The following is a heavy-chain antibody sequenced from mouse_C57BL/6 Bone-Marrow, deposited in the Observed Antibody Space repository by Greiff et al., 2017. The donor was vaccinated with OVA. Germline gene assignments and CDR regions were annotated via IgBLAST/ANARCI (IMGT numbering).Heavy chain of an antibody. J-gene: IGHJ1*03. CDR1: GFTFSDYY. V-gene: IGHV5-16*01. CDR2: INYDGSST. CDR3: ARDVTTVVAPSYWYFDV. D-gene: IGHD1-1*01. Sequence: EVKLVESEGGLVQPGSSMKLSCTASGFTFSDYYMAWVRQVPEKGLEWVANINYDGSSTYYLDSLKSRFIISRDNAKNILYLQMSSLKSEDTATYYCARDVTTVVAPSYWYFDVWGTGTTVTVSS.